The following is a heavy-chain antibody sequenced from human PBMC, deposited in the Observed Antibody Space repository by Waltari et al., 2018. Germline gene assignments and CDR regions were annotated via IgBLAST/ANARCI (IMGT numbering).Heavy chain of an antibody. Sequence: QLQLQQSGPGLVKTSEPLSLTCAVSGDSMCSHCWWSWVRQSPGKGLGWIGQVHLSGRTNYNPSLASRVTISIDTSNNQFSLKMPSPTAADTAMYYCARDRGRGIYLDSWGQGTLVTVSP. CDR2: VHLSGRT. V-gene: IGHV4-4*02. J-gene: IGHJ4*02. CDR3: ARDRGRGIYLDS. D-gene: IGHD2-15*01. CDR1: GDSMCSHCW.